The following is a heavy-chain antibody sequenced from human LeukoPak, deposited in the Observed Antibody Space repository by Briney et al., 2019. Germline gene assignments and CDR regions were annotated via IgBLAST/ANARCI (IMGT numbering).Heavy chain of an antibody. D-gene: IGHD2/OR15-2a*01. CDR2: INPSGGST. V-gene: IGHV1-46*01. CDR1: GYTFTSYY. CDR3: AREGSTIGFDP. J-gene: IGHJ5*02. Sequence: ASVKVSCKASGYTFTSYYMHWVRQAPGQGLEWMGIINPSGGSTSYAQKSQGRVTMTRDTSTSTVYMELSSLRSEDTAVYYCAREGSTIGFDPWGQGTLVTVSS.